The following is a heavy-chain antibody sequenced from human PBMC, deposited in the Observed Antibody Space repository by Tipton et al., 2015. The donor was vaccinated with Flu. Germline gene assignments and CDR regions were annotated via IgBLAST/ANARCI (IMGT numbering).Heavy chain of an antibody. V-gene: IGHV4-38-2*01. CDR1: GYSITSAYY. Sequence: GLVKPSETLSLSCDVSGYSITSAYYGGWVRQPPGQGLEWIGSIYHSGTTYYNPSLKSRVIISVDTSKNHFALRLTSVTAADTAVYYCARHTGESVRGVIGYWGRGNLVIVSS. CDR3: ARHTGESVRGVIGY. D-gene: IGHD3-10*02. J-gene: IGHJ4*02. CDR2: IYHSGTT.